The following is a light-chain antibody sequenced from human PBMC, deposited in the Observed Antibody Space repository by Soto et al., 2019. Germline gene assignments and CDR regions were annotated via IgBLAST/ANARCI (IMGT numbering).Light chain of an antibody. CDR2: GAA. J-gene: IGKJ1*01. Sequence: EIVLTQSPGTLSLSPGERATLSCRASQSVSSSYLVWYQQKPGQAPRLLIYGAASRATGIPDRFSGSGSGTDFTLTISRLEPEDFAVYYCHLYGSSPPWTFGQGTKVEIK. V-gene: IGKV3-20*01. CDR3: HLYGSSPPWT. CDR1: QSVSSSY.